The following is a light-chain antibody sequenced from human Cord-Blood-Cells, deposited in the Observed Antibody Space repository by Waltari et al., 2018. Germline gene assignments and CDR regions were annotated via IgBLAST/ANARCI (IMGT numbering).Light chain of an antibody. CDR1: SSGVGRYNL. J-gene: IGLJ3*02. CDR2: EGS. Sequence: QSALTQPASVSGSPGQSLTISCTGTSSGVGRYNLVSWYQQHPGKAPKRMIYEGSKRPSGVSNRFSGSKSGNTASLTISGLQAEDEADYYCCSYAGSSTWVFGGGTKLTVL. V-gene: IGLV2-23*01. CDR3: CSYAGSSTWV.